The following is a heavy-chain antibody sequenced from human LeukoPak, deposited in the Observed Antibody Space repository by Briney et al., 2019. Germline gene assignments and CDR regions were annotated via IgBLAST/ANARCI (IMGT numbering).Heavy chain of an antibody. CDR1: GDSVSTNSAT. Sequence: SQTLSLTCGISGDSVSTNSATWTWLRQSPSRGLEWLGRTYYRSKWYNDYAVSMKSRITINPDTSKNQFSLQLNSVTPGDTAVYYCARLVGASWFDSWGQGTLVTVSS. D-gene: IGHD1-26*01. CDR3: ARLVGASWFDS. CDR2: TYYRSKWYN. J-gene: IGHJ5*01. V-gene: IGHV6-1*01.